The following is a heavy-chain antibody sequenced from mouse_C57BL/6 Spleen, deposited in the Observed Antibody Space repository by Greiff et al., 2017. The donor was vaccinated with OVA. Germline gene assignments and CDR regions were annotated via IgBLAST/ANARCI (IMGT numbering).Heavy chain of an antibody. CDR1: GFTISSYA. CDR2: LSDGGSYT. D-gene: IGHD2-13*01. CDR3: AREDYWSSWCAY. V-gene: IGHV5-4*01. J-gene: IGHJ3*01. Sequence: EVKLVESGGGLVKPGGSLKLSCAASGFTISSYAMSWVRQTPEKRLEGVATLSDGGSYTYYPDNVKGRFTISRANAKNNLYLQMSHLKSEDTAMYYCAREDYWSSWCAYWGQATLVTFAA.